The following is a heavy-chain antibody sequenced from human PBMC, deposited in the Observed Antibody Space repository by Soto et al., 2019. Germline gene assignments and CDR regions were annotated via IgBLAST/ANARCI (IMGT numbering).Heavy chain of an antibody. CDR1: GYTFTSFY. CDR2: ISPSLSST. Sequence: ASVKVSCKASGYTFTSFYIHWVRQAPGQGLEWMGIISPSLSSTSSAQKFQGRVTMTRDTSTSTAYMELSSLRSEDTAVYYCARSIVVVTDLDYWGQGTLVTVSS. CDR3: ARSIVVVTDLDY. D-gene: IGHD2-21*02. V-gene: IGHV1-46*01. J-gene: IGHJ4*02.